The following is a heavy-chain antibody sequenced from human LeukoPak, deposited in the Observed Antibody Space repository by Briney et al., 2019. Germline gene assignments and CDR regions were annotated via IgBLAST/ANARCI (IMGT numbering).Heavy chain of an antibody. V-gene: IGHV1-2*02. J-gene: IGHJ1*01. CDR1: GYTFTGYY. CDR2: INPNSGGT. Sequence: ASVKVSCKASGYTFTGYYMHWVRQAPGQGLEWMGWINPNSGGTNYAQKFQGRVTMTRDTSISTAYMEVSRLRSDDTAVYYCARVGYCSGGSCISPSFQHWGQGTLVTVSS. CDR3: ARVGYCSGGSCISPSFQH. D-gene: IGHD2-15*01.